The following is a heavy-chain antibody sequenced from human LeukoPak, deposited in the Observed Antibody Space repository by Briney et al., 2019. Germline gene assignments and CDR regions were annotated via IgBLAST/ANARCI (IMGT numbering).Heavy chain of an antibody. D-gene: IGHD2-15*01. CDR1: GFTFSNYW. CDR3: ARDGFCSAGRCYGMDV. J-gene: IGHJ6*02. V-gene: IGHV3-74*01. CDR2: INSDGSST. Sequence: GGSLRLSCAASGFTFSNYWMHWVRQAPGKGLVWVSRINSDGSSTDYADSVKGRFTISRDNAKNTLYLQMNSLRAGDTAVYYCARDGFCSAGRCYGMDVWGQGTTATVSS.